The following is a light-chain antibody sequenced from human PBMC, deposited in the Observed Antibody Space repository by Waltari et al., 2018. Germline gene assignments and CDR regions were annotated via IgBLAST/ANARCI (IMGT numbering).Light chain of an antibody. J-gene: IGKJ4*01. CDR3: QQYNHWPPLT. CDR1: QSISSN. Sequence: EIVMTQSPVTLSVSPGERATLSCRASQSISSNLAWYQQKPGQAPRLLIYAASTRATGIPARFSGSGSGTEFTLTISSLQSEDFAAYYCQQYNHWPPLTFGGGTKVEIK. V-gene: IGKV3-15*01. CDR2: AAS.